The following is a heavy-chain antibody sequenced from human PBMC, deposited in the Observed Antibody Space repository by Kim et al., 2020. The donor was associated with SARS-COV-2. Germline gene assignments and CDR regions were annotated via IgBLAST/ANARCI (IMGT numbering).Heavy chain of an antibody. V-gene: IGHV3-23*01. CDR1: GFTFSSYV. J-gene: IGHJ3*02. D-gene: IGHD4-17*01. Sequence: GGSLRLSCAASGFTFSSYVMGWVRQAPGKGLEWVSAISGSGGGTYYANSVKGRFTISRDSSKNTLYLQMNSLRAEDTAIYYCAKVATSVTPFDAFHIWGQGTMVTVSS. CDR2: ISGSGGGT. CDR3: AKVATSVTPFDAFHI.